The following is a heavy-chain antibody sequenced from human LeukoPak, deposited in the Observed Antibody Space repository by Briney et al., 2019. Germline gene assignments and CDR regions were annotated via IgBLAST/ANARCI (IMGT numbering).Heavy chain of an antibody. V-gene: IGHV4-39*01. CDR1: GGSFSGYY. CDR3: ASPNPYIVVVPAAGGPNAFDI. D-gene: IGHD2-2*01. Sequence: SETLSLTCAVYGGSFSGYYWGWIRQPPGKGLEWIGSIYYSGSTYYNPSLKSRVTISVDTSKNQFSLKLSSVTAADTAVYYCASPNPYIVVVPAAGGPNAFDIWGQGTMVTVSS. J-gene: IGHJ3*02. CDR2: IYYSGST.